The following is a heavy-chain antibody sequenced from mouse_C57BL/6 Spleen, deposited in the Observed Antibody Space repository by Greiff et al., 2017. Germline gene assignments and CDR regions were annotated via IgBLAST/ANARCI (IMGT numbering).Heavy chain of an antibody. CDR3: AIDDGLLGFFAY. Sequence: QVQLQQPGAELVKPGASVKVSCKASGYTFTSYWMHWVKQRPGQGLEWIGRIHPSDSDTNYNQKFKGKATLTVDKSSSTAYMQLSSRTSEDSAVYYCAIDDGLLGFFAYWGQGTLVTVSA. CDR2: IHPSDSDT. CDR1: GYTFTSYW. V-gene: IGHV1-74*01. J-gene: IGHJ3*01. D-gene: IGHD2-3*01.